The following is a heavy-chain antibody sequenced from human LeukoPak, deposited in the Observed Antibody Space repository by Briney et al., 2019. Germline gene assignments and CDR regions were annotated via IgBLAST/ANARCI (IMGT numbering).Heavy chain of an antibody. Sequence: GGSLRLSCAASGFTFSSYGTHWVRQAPGKGLEWVAVIWYDGSNKYYADSVKGRFTISRDNSKNTLYLQMNSLRAEDTAVYYCAKAFRRGYYYYYMDVWGKGTTVTVSS. CDR3: AKAFRRGYYYYYMDV. CDR1: GFTFSSYG. D-gene: IGHD3-10*01. J-gene: IGHJ6*03. CDR2: IWYDGSNK. V-gene: IGHV3-33*06.